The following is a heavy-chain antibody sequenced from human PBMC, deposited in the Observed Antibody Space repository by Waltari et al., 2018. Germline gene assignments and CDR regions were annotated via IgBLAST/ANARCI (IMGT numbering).Heavy chain of an antibody. J-gene: IGHJ4*02. Sequence: QVQLQESGPGLVKPSETLSLTCAVSGYSISSGYYWGWIRQPPGKGLEWIGSIYHSGSTSYNPSLKSRVTISVDTSKNQFSLKLSSVTAADTAVYYCARQPLENVDYWGQGTLVTVSS. V-gene: IGHV4-38-2*01. CDR1: GYSISSGYY. CDR2: IYHSGST. CDR3: ARQPLENVDY. D-gene: IGHD1-1*01.